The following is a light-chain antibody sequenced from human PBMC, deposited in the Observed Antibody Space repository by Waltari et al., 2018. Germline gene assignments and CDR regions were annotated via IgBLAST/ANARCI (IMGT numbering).Light chain of an antibody. J-gene: IGLJ3*02. V-gene: IGLV8-61*01. CDR3: VLDMGSGISV. CDR2: NTN. CDR1: SGSVATNYY. Sequence: QSVVTQEPSFSVSPGGTVTLTCGLSSGSVATNYYPSWYQQTPGQPPRTLIYNTNPRSSGVPERFSGSILGTNAALTSTGAQADDESDYYCVLDMGSGISVFGGGTKLTVL.